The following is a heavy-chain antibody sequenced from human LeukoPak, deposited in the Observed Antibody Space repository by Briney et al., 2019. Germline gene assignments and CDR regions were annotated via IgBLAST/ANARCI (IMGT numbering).Heavy chain of an antibody. CDR2: IYTSGST. J-gene: IGHJ3*02. CDR1: GGSISSYY. Sequence: SETLSLTCTVSGGSISSYYWSWIRQPAGKGLEWVGRIYTSGSTNYNPSLKSRGTMSVDTSKNQFSLKLSSVPAADPGVYYCAREDPFFYDSSGHRDFDIWGQGTMVTVSS. V-gene: IGHV4-4*07. D-gene: IGHD3-22*01. CDR3: AREDPFFYDSSGHRDFDI.